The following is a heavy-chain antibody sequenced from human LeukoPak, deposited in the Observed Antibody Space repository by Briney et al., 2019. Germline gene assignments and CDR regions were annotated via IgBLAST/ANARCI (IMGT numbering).Heavy chain of an antibody. D-gene: IGHD3-16*01. CDR2: INHSGST. Sequence: SETLSLTCAVYGGSFSGYYWSWIRQPPGKGLEWIGVINHSGSTNYNPSLKSRVTISVDTSKNQFSLKLSSVTAADTAVYYCARVRGNRGKYFDYWGQGTLVTVSS. J-gene: IGHJ4*02. CDR3: ARVRGNRGKYFDY. CDR1: GGSFSGYY. V-gene: IGHV4-34*01.